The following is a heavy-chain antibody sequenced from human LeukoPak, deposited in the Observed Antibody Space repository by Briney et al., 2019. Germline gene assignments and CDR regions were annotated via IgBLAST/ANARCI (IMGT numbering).Heavy chain of an antibody. J-gene: IGHJ6*02. CDR1: GGSLSSGDYY. CDR3: ARAFPHSNYGYYYYGMDV. V-gene: IGHV4-30-4*01. Sequence: SQTLSLTCTVSGGSLSSGDYYWSWIRQPPGKGLEWFGYIYYSGSTYYNPSLKSRVTISVDTSKNQFSLKLSSVTAADTAVYYCARAFPHSNYGYYYYGMDVWGQGTTVTVSS. CDR2: IYYSGST. D-gene: IGHD4-11*01.